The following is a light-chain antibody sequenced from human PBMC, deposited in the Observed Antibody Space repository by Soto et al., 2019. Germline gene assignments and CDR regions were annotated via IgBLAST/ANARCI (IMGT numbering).Light chain of an antibody. CDR2: GAS. J-gene: IGKJ1*01. V-gene: IGKV3-20*01. CDR3: QQYDSSVT. Sequence: EIVLTQSPGSLSLSPGERATLSCRASQSVDSRFFAWYQQRPGQAPRHLIYGASRRATGIPDRFTGSGSGTDFTLTISGLEPEDFALYYCQQYDSSVTFGLGTKVEIK. CDR1: QSVDSRF.